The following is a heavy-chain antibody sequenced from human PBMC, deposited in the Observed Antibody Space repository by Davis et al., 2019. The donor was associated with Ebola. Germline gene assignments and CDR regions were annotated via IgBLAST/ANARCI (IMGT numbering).Heavy chain of an antibody. Sequence: PSETLSLTCAVYGGSFSGYYWSWIRQPPGKGLEWIGEINHSGSTNYNPSLKSRVTISVDTSKNQFSLKLSSVTAADTAVYYCARGGRWVSIVVVKLHAFDIWGQGTMVTVSS. D-gene: IGHD3-22*01. V-gene: IGHV4-34*01. J-gene: IGHJ3*02. CDR3: ARGGRWVSIVVVKLHAFDI. CDR1: GGSFSGYY. CDR2: INHSGST.